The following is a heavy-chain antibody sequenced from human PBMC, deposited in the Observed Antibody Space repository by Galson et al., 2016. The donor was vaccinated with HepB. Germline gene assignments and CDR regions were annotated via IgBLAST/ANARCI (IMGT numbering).Heavy chain of an antibody. J-gene: IGHJ6*02. CDR2: ISYDGSIK. Sequence: SLRLSCAASGFTFSSYAMSWVRQAPGKGLEWVAVISYDGSIKYYVDSVKGRFTISRDNSKNTLYLQMNTLRVEDTAVYYCAKDIQSDFWSGFEPDYYYGMDVWGQGTTVTVSS. CDR1: GFTFSSYA. D-gene: IGHD3-3*01. CDR3: AKDIQSDFWSGFEPDYYYGMDV. V-gene: IGHV3-30*18.